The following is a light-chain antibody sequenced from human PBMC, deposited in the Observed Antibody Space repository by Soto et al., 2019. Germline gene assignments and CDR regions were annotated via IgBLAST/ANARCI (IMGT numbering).Light chain of an antibody. CDR2: KAS. CDR1: QSVNTW. V-gene: IGKV1-5*03. Sequence: DIQMTQSPSTLSASVGDKITITCRASQSVNTWLAWFQQKPGKAPKLLIYKASYLETGVPLRFSGSGAGTDFTLTISSLQPDDLATYYCQQYITYPWTFGQGTKVEVK. J-gene: IGKJ1*01. CDR3: QQYITYPWT.